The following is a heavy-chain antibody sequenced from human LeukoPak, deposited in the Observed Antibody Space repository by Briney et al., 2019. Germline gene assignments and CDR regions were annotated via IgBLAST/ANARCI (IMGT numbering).Heavy chain of an antibody. D-gene: IGHD6-25*01. J-gene: IGHJ5*02. V-gene: IGHV3-21*01. CDR1: GFTFSSYS. Sequence: GGSLRLSCAASGFTFSSYSMNWVRQAPGKGLEWVSSISSSSSYIYYADSVKGRFTISRDNAKNSLYLQMNSLRAEDTAVYYCAREPERAAPFDPWGQGTLVTVSS. CDR3: AREPERAAPFDP. CDR2: ISSSSSYI.